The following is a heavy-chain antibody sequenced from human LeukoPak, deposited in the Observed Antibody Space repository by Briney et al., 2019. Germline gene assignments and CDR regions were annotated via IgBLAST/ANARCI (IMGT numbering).Heavy chain of an antibody. CDR2: IYYSGST. CDR1: GGSISSSSYY. CDR3: ARQTQYSSSSFDY. V-gene: IGHV4-39*01. D-gene: IGHD6-6*01. Sequence: SETLSLTCTVSGGSISSSSYYWGWIRQPPGKGLEWIGSIYYSGSTYYNPSLKSRVTISVDTSKNQFSLKLSSVTAADTAVYYCARQTQYSSSSFDYWGQGTLVTVSS. J-gene: IGHJ4*02.